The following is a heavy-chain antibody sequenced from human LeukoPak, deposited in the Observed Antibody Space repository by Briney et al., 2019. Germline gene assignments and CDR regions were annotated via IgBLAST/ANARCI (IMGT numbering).Heavy chain of an antibody. CDR2: IYYSGST. CDR3: ARRVPAATFDY. V-gene: IGHV4-31*03. Sequence: SQTRSLTCTVSGRSISSGGYYWSWLRQHPWKGLDWIGYIYYSGSTYYNSSLKTRVTISVDPSKNQFSLKLSSVTAADTAVYYCARRVPAATFDYWSQGTLVTVSS. J-gene: IGHJ4*02. CDR1: GRSISSGGYY. D-gene: IGHD2-2*01.